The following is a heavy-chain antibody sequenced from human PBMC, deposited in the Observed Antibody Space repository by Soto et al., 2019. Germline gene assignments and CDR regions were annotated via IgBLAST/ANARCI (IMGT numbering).Heavy chain of an antibody. CDR2: ISGSGGGT. Sequence: EVQLLESGGGLVQPGGSLRLSCAASGFTFSTFAMSWVRQAPGKGLEWVSAISGSGGGTYYADSVKGRFTISRDNAKNSVYLQMNSLRAEDTAVYYCAFSLRPGGTGFDYWGQGTPVTVSS. CDR1: GFTFSTFA. D-gene: IGHD1-26*01. V-gene: IGHV3-23*01. J-gene: IGHJ4*02. CDR3: AFSLRPGGTGFDY.